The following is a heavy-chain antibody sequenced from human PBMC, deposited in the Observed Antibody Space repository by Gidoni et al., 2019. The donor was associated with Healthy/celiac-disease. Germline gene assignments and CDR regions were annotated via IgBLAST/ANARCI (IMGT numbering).Heavy chain of an antibody. V-gene: IGHV4-34*01. D-gene: IGHD6-13*01. Sequence: QVQLQQWGAGLLKPSDTLSLTCAVYGTSFSGYYWSWIRQPPGKGLEWIGEINHSGSTNYNPSLKSRVTISVDTSKNQFSLKLSSVTAADTAVYYCARGLRRGYSSSWPYWYFDLWGRGTLVTVSS. J-gene: IGHJ2*01. CDR3: ARGLRRGYSSSWPYWYFDL. CDR2: INHSGST. CDR1: GTSFSGYY.